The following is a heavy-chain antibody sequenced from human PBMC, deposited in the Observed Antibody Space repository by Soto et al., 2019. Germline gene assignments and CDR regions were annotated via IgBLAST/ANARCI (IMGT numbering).Heavy chain of an antibody. CDR1: GGSISTYY. CDR2: VYHSGTT. J-gene: IGHJ5*02. D-gene: IGHD3-22*01. Sequence: SETLSLTCTVSGGSISTYYWTWIRQSPGRGPEWIGYVYHSGTTNYNPSLESRVTMSLDTSKNQFSLKLTSVTAADTAIYYCARARQYYDCELDPWGQGTLVTVS. V-gene: IGHV4-59*12. CDR3: ARARQYYDCELDP.